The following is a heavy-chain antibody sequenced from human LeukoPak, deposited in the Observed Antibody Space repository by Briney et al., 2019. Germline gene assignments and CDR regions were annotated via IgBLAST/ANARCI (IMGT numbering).Heavy chain of an antibody. D-gene: IGHD6-19*01. J-gene: IGHJ4*02. Sequence: GGSLRLSCAASGFTFSSYGMHWVRQAPGKGLEWVAFIRYDGSKKYFADSVKGRFTISRDNARNSLYLQMNSLRAEDTAVYYCARALYSSGWYPDYFDYWGQGTLVTVSS. CDR1: GFTFSSYG. V-gene: IGHV3-30*02. CDR2: IRYDGSKK. CDR3: ARALYSSGWYPDYFDY.